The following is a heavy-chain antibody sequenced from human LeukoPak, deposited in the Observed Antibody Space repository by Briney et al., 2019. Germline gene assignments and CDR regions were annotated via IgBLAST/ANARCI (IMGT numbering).Heavy chain of an antibody. V-gene: IGHV5-51*01. CDR2: IYPGDSDT. J-gene: IGHJ5*02. D-gene: IGHD2-8*01. CDR3: AGGYCTKGVCKKTWFAP. CDR1: GYRFTNYW. Sequence: GESLKISCKGPGYRFTNYWIGWVRQMPGKGLEWMGIIYPGDSDTRYSPSFQGQVTISADKSISTAYLRWSSLKASDTAMYYCAGGYCTKGVCKKTWFAPGGQGPLVTVSS.